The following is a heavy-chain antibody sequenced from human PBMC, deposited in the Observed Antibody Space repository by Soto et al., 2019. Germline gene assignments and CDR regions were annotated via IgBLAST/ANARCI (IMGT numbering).Heavy chain of an antibody. CDR3: AVTNWNYVHY. CDR1: GGTFSSYTI. Sequence: SCKASGGTFSSYTISWIRQPPGKGLEWIGSIYYSGSTYYNPSLKSRVTISVDTSKNQFSLKLSSVTAADTAVYYCAVTNWNYVHYWGQGTLVTVSS. V-gene: IGHV4-39*01. CDR2: IYYSGST. J-gene: IGHJ4*02. D-gene: IGHD1-7*01.